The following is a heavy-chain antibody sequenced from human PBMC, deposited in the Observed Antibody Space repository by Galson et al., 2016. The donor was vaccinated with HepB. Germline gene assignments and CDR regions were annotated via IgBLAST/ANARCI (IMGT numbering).Heavy chain of an antibody. V-gene: IGHV3-33*01. Sequence: SLRLSCAASGFIFSDYGMYWVRQAPGKGLEWVAIIWYDGNNNCYEDSVKGRFAISRDNSKNTLYLQMNSLRAEDTAVYYCARERYSSKWYPSGPLDSWGQGALVTVSS. J-gene: IGHJ4*02. CDR2: IWYDGNNN. CDR1: GFIFSDYG. D-gene: IGHD2-2*01. CDR3: ARERYSSKWYPSGPLDS.